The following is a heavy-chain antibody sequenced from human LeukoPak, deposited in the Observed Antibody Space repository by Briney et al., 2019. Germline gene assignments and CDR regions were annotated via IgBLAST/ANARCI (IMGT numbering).Heavy chain of an antibody. Sequence: PGGSLRLSCAASGFTFDDYGMSWVRQASGKGLEWVSGINWNGGSTGYADSVKGRFTISRDNAKNSLYLQMNSLRAEDTALYYCARDGASGYDILTPLDYWGQGTLVTVSS. CDR3: ARDGASGYDILTPLDY. CDR2: INWNGGST. CDR1: GFTFDDYG. J-gene: IGHJ4*02. V-gene: IGHV3-20*04. D-gene: IGHD3-9*01.